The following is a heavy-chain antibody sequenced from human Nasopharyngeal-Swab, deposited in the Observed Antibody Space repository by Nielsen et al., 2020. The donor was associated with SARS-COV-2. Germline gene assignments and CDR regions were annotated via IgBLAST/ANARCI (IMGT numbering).Heavy chain of an antibody. D-gene: IGHD2-2*01. CDR2: INTNTGNP. J-gene: IGHJ6*02. Sequence: ASVKVSCKASEYTFTSYTMNWVRQAPGQGLEWMGCINTNTGNPTYAQGFTGRFVFSLDTSVSTAYLQISSLKAEDTAVYYCARHPPILGYCSSTSCLHYYYYGMDVWGHGTTVTVSS. CDR1: EYTFTSYT. CDR3: ARHPPILGYCSSTSCLHYYYYGMDV. V-gene: IGHV7-4-1*02.